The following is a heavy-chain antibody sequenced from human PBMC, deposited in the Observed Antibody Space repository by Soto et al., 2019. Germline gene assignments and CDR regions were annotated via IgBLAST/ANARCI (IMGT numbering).Heavy chain of an antibody. J-gene: IGHJ6*02. D-gene: IGHD3-10*01. Sequence: SETLSLTCTVSGGSISSGDYYWSWIRQPPGKGLEWIGYIYYSGSTYYNPSLKSRVTISVDTSKNQFSLKLSSVTAADTAVYYCARDNYYYGSGFYSYLSDYYYGIDVRAQRTTVTGSS. CDR2: IYYSGST. V-gene: IGHV4-30-4*01. CDR3: ARDNYYYGSGFYSYLSDYYYGIDV. CDR1: GGSISSGDYY.